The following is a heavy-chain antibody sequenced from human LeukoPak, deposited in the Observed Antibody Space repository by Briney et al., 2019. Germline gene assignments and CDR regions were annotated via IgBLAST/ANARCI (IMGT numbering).Heavy chain of an antibody. CDR2: ISAYNGNT. V-gene: IGHV1-18*01. Sequence: ASVKVSCKASGYTFTSYGISWVRQAPGQGLEWMGWISAYNGNTNYAQKLQGRVTMTTDTSTSTAYIELRSLRSDDTAVYYCARAWPYSSSWYAKFDPWGQGTLVTVSS. CDR3: ARAWPYSSSWYAKFDP. D-gene: IGHD6-13*01. CDR1: GYTFTSYG. J-gene: IGHJ5*02.